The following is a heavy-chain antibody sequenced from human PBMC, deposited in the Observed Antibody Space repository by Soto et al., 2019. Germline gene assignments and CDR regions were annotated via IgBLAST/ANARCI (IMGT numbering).Heavy chain of an antibody. CDR1: GFTFSSYA. J-gene: IGHJ4*02. Sequence: GSLKLSCAASGFTFSSYAMTWVRQAPGKGLEWVSTISGTGTTTYYADSVKGRFTISRDNSKNTLYLQMNSLRTEDTAVYYCVKAVYLLDFDYWGQGTLVTVSS. D-gene: IGHD2-8*01. CDR3: VKAVYLLDFDY. V-gene: IGHV3-23*01. CDR2: ISGTGTTT.